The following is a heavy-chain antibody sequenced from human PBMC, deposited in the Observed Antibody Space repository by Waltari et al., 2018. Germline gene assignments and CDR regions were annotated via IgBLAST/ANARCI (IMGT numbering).Heavy chain of an antibody. CDR2: ISGSGTTI. CDR1: GFTFGSYG. J-gene: IGHJ4*02. CDR3: ARRFDS. Sequence: EVQLVESWGGLVQPGGSLRLSCAASGFTFGSYGMNWVRQAPGKGLEWISYISGSGTTIYYADSVKGRFTISRDDAENSLYLQMNSLRAEDTALYYCARRFDSWGQGTRVTVSS. V-gene: IGHV3-48*03.